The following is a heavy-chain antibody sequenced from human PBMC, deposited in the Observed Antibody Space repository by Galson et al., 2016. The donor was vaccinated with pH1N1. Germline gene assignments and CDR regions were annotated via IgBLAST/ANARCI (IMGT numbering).Heavy chain of an antibody. Sequence: LRLSCAASGFSFRSYWMAWVRQAPGKGLEWVSCIYSGGDTYYADSVKGRFTVSRDSSKNTVYLQMNSLRAEDTAVYYCARDTGAWGQGTLVTVSS. J-gene: IGHJ5*02. V-gene: IGHV3-53*01. CDR1: GFSFRSYW. CDR2: IYSGGDT. D-gene: IGHD7-27*01. CDR3: ARDTGA.